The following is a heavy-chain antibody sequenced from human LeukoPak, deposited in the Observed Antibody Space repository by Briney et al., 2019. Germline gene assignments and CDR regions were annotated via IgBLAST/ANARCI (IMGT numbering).Heavy chain of an antibody. CDR3: ARHGITGTTSD. D-gene: IGHD1-7*01. CDR2: IYYSGST. J-gene: IGHJ4*02. CDR1: GGSISNDDNY. Sequence: QVQLQESGPGLVKPSQTLSLTCTVSGGSISNDDNYWNWIRQPPGQGLEWIGYIYYSGSTFYNPSLKSRLSISVDTSKNHFSLKLSSVTAADTAVYYCARHGITGTTSDWGQGTLVTVSS. V-gene: IGHV4-30-4*08.